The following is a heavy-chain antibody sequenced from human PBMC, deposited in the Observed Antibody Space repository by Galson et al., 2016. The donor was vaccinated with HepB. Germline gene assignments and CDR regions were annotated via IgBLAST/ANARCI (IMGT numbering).Heavy chain of an antibody. Sequence: TLSLTCTVSGASISSGRYYWSWIRQRPGRGLEWIGYIYYSGTTYYNPSLEGRITITVDTSRNQFSLKLTSVTAEDTAVYFCARNTVYNYFDPWGQGTLVTVSS. CDR1: GASISSGRYY. CDR3: ARNTVYNYFDP. D-gene: IGHD4-11*01. V-gene: IGHV4-31*03. CDR2: IYYSGTT. J-gene: IGHJ5*02.